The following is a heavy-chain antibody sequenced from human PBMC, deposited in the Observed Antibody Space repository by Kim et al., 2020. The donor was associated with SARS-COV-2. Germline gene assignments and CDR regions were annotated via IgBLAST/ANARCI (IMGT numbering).Heavy chain of an antibody. J-gene: IGHJ4*02. Sequence: GGSLRLSCAASGFTFSRYAMSWVRQAPGKGLEWVAVISYGGSNKYYADSVKGRFTISRDNSKNTLYLQMNSLRAEDTAVYYCARAGSGDYDGSRGYYNHLDYWGQGTLVTVSS. CDR3: ARAGSGDYDGSRGYYNHLDY. CDR2: ISYGGSNK. D-gene: IGHD3-10*01. V-gene: IGHV3-30*04. CDR1: GFTFSRYA.